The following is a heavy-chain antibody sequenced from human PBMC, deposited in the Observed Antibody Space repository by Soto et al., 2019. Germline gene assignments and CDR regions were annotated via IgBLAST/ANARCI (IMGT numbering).Heavy chain of an antibody. J-gene: IGHJ5*02. CDR3: ARASGYCSGGSCLWFDP. V-gene: IGHV1-2*04. CDR2: INPNSGGT. D-gene: IGHD2-15*01. Sequence: AASVKVSCKASGYTFTGYYMHWVRQAPGQGLEWMGWINPNSGGTNYAQKFQGWVTMTRDTSISTAYMELSRLRSDDTAVYYCARASGYCSGGSCLWFDPWGQGTLVTVSS. CDR1: GYTFTGYY.